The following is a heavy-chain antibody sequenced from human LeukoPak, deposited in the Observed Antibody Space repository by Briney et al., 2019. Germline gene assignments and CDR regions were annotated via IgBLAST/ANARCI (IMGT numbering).Heavy chain of an antibody. D-gene: IGHD2-15*01. J-gene: IGHJ4*02. CDR2: INGRGTNT. Sequence: PGGSLRLSCAASGFTFSSYGMHWVRRAPGKGLEWVSTINGRGTNTYYADSVKGRFTISRDNSKNTLFLQMNSLRADDTAVYYCARYCSGGGCYSGFDFWGQGTLVTVSS. CDR3: ARYCSGGGCYSGFDF. CDR1: GFTFSSYG. V-gene: IGHV3-23*01.